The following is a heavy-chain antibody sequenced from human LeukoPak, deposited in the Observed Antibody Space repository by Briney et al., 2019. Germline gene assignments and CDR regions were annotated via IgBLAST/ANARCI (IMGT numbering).Heavy chain of an antibody. CDR3: ARAAPRIAARLGWFDP. V-gene: IGHV4-59*01. Sequence: PSETLSLTCTVSGGSISSYYWSWIRQPPGKGLEWIGYIYYSGSTNYNPSLKSRVTISVDTSKNQFSLKLSSVTAADTAVYYCARAAPRIAARLGWFDPWGQGTLVTVSS. D-gene: IGHD6-6*01. J-gene: IGHJ5*02. CDR2: IYYSGST. CDR1: GGSISSYY.